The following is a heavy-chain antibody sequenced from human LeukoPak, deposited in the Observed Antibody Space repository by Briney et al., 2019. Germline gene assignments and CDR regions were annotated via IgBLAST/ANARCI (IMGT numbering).Heavy chain of an antibody. CDR2: ISGSGGST. J-gene: IGHJ1*01. V-gene: IGHV3-23*01. CDR1: GFTFSTYA. Sequence: GGSLRLSCTASGFTFSTYAMSWVRQAPGKGLEWVSVISGSGGSTYYADSVKGRFTISRDNSKNTLFLQMNSLRAEDTAVYYCAKDPSVGGTAEYFQHWGQGTLVTVSS. D-gene: IGHD1-26*01. CDR3: AKDPSVGGTAEYFQH.